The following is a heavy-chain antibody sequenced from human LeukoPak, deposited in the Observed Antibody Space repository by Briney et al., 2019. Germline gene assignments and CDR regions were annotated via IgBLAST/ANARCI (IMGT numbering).Heavy chain of an antibody. CDR1: GFTFSSYG. D-gene: IGHD5/OR15-5a*01. J-gene: IGHJ3*02. V-gene: IGHV3-30*02. Sequence: PGGSLRLSCAASGFTFSSYGMHWVRQAPGRGLEWVAFIRYDGSNKYYADSVKGRFTISRDNSKNTLYLQMNSLRAEDTAVYYCAKFYVTGAVDAFDIWGQGTMVTVSS. CDR3: AKFYVTGAVDAFDI. CDR2: IRYDGSNK.